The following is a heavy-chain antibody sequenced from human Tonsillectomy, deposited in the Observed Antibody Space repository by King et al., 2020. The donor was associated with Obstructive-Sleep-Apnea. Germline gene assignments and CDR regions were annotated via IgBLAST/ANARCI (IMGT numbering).Heavy chain of an antibody. Sequence: VQLVESGGGVVQPGRSLRLSCAASGFTFSSSAMHWVRQAPGKGLEWVAVISYDGSTEYYADSVKGRLAISRDTSKNMLYMQLNTLRAEDTAVYYCARGKVDFYYGMDVWGQGTTVTVSS. V-gene: IGHV3-30*09. CDR2: ISYDGSTE. CDR3: ARGKVDFYYGMDV. CDR1: GFTFSSSA. J-gene: IGHJ6*02. D-gene: IGHD2-15*01.